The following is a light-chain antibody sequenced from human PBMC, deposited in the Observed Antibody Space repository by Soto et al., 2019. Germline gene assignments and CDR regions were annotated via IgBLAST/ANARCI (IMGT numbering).Light chain of an antibody. CDR3: TSYTSGSTLV. CDR2: EVS. Sequence: QSALTQPASVSGSPGQSISISCTGTNSDLGAYNYVSWYQQHPGKAPKLMIYEVSNRPSGVSNRFSGSKSGNTASLTISGLRTEDEADYYCTSYTSGSTLVFGGGTKLTVL. V-gene: IGLV2-14*01. J-gene: IGLJ3*02. CDR1: NSDLGAYNY.